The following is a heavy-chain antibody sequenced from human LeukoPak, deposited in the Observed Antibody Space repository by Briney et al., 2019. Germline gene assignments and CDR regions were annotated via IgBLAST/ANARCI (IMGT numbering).Heavy chain of an antibody. CDR2: IYHSGST. Sequence: PSETLSLTCAVSGYSISSGYYWGWIRQPPGKGREWIGSIYHSGSTYYNPSLKSRVTISVDTSKNQFSLKLSSVTAADTAVYYCARGGPAAIDYWGQGTLVTVSS. D-gene: IGHD2-2*01. J-gene: IGHJ4*02. CDR3: ARGGPAAIDY. CDR1: GYSISSGYY. V-gene: IGHV4-38-2*01.